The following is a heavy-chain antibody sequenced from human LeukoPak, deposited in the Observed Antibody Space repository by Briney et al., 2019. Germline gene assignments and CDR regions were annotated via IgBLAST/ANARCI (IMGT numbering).Heavy chain of an antibody. Sequence: GGSLRFSCAASGFTFSDYYMSWIRQAPGKGLKGCSYTSSSSSYTDYADSVKGRFTISRDNAKNSLNLQMNSLRAEDTAVYYCARDSGYSGYSDYWGQGTLVTVSS. CDR1: GFTFSDYY. CDR2: TSSSSSYT. V-gene: IGHV3-11*05. J-gene: IGHJ4*02. CDR3: ARDSGYSGYSDY. D-gene: IGHD5-12*01.